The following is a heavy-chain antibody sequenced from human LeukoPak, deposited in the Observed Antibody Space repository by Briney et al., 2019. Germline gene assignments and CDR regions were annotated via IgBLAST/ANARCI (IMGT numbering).Heavy chain of an antibody. V-gene: IGHV1-46*01. Sequence: GASVKVSCKASGYTFTSYYMHWVRQAPGQGLEWMGIINPSGGSTSYAQKFQGRVTMTRDMSTSTVYMELSSLRSEDTAVYYCARDPRSGWYHPVPMYYFDYWGQGTLVTVSS. CDR2: INPSGGST. J-gene: IGHJ4*02. D-gene: IGHD6-19*01. CDR1: GYTFTSYY. CDR3: ARDPRSGWYHPVPMYYFDY.